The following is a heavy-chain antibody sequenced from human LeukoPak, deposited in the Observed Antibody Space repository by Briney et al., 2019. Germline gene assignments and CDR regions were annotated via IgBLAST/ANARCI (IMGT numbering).Heavy chain of an antibody. CDR2: IYYSGST. D-gene: IGHD6-13*01. CDR3: ARFSVAAAGTGWFDP. CDR1: GGSISSSSYY. V-gene: IGHV4-61*01. Sequence: SETLSLTCTVSGGSISSSSYYWSWIRQPPGKGLELIGYIYYSGSTNYNPSLKSRVTISVDTSKNQLSLKLSSVTAADTAVYYCARFSVAAAGTGWFDPWGQGTLVTVSA. J-gene: IGHJ5*02.